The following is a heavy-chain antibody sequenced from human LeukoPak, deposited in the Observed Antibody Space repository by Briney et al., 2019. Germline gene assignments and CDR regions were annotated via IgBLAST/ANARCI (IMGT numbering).Heavy chain of an antibody. D-gene: IGHD1-20*01. J-gene: IGHJ4*02. CDR3: ARKYNWNDAGDY. CDR1: GSSFTSYW. CDR2: IDPSDSYT. V-gene: IGHV5-10-1*01. Sequence: GASLKISCKGSGSSFTSYWISWVRQLPGKGLEWMGRIDPSDSYTNYSPSFQGHVTISADKSISTAYLQWSSLKASDTAMYYCARKYNWNDAGDYWGQGTLVTVSS.